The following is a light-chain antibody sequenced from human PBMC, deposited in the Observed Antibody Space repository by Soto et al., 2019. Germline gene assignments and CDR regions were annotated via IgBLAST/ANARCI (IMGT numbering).Light chain of an antibody. CDR1: SSDVGGYYY. CDR3: CSYAGSNNLGVV. CDR2: EVS. J-gene: IGLJ2*01. V-gene: IGLV2-8*01. Sequence: QSALTQPPSASGSPGQSVTISCTGTSSDVGGYYYVSWYQQHPGKAPKLIIYEVSKRPSGVPARFSGSKSGNTASLTVSGLQAEDDDDYYCCSYAGSNNLGVVFGGGTKLTVL.